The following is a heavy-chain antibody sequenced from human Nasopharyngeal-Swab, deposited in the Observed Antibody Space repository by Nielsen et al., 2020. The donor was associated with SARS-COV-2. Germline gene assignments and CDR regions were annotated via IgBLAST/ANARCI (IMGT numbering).Heavy chain of an antibody. V-gene: IGHV1-46*02. CDR1: GYTFNSYY. J-gene: IGHJ3*02. D-gene: IGHD2-21*01. Sequence: ASVKVSCKASGYTFNSYYMHWVRKAPGQGLEWMGIINPSGGSTSYAQKFQGRVTMTRDTSTSTVYMELSSLRSEDTAVYYCARVGIVVGRSAFDIRGQGTMVTVSS. CDR3: ARVGIVVGRSAFDI. CDR2: INPSGGST.